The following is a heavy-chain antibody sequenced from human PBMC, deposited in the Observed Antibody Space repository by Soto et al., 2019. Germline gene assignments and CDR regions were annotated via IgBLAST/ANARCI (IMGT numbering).Heavy chain of an antibody. CDR3: XXGGIVVVXAAMRSWNY. CDR2: INHSGST. D-gene: IGHD2-2*01. CDR1: GGSFSGYY. Sequence: QVQLQQWGAGLLKPSETLSLTCAVYGGSFSGYYWXWIRQPPGKGLEWIGEINHSGSTNYNPSLKSRVTISVDTSKNQXXLXLXSXTXXXXXXXXXXXGGIVVVXAAMRSWNYWGQGTLVTVSS. J-gene: IGHJ4*02. V-gene: IGHV4-34*01.